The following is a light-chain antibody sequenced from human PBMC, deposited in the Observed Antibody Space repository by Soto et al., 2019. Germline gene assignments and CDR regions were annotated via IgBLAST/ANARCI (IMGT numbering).Light chain of an antibody. V-gene: IGKV1-8*01. Sequence: AIRMTQSPSSFSASTGDRVTITCRASQGISSYLAWYQKKPWKAPKLLIYAAATLQSGVPSRFSGSGSGTDFTLTISCLQSEDFAAYYCQQYYSYPTTFGQGTKVEIK. J-gene: IGKJ1*01. CDR2: AAA. CDR3: QQYYSYPTT. CDR1: QGISSY.